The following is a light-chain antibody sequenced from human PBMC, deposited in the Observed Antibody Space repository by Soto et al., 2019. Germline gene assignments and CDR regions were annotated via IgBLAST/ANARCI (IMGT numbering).Light chain of an antibody. J-gene: IGLJ1*01. CDR3: QIWGAGVHV. CDR2: LNSDGRH. Sequence: QSVLTQSPSASASLGASVKLTCTLSSGHSSSAIAWHQQQPEKGPRFLMKLNSDGRHSRGDGVPDRFSGSSSGAERYLTISSLQSEDEADYYCQIWGAGVHVFGTGTKLTVL. CDR1: SGHSSSA. V-gene: IGLV4-69*01.